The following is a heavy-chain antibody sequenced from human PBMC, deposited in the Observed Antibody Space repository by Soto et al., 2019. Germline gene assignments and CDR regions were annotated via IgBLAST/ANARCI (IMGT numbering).Heavy chain of an antibody. CDR2: TYPGDSAT. D-gene: IGHD5-18*01. J-gene: IGHJ4*02. V-gene: IGHV5-51*01. CDR3: AANRGQDTAPLWPY. Sequence: GESLKIACKTSGFAFSNYLVCWVRQMPVKGFEWMGITYPGDSATKYSPSFQGHVTISGEKSTNTAYLQWSSLRASDTAIYFCAANRGQDTAPLWPYLGRGTLLPVSS. CDR1: GFAFSNYL.